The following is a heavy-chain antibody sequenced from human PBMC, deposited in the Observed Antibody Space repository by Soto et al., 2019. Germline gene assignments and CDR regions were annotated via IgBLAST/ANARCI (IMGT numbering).Heavy chain of an antibody. D-gene: IGHD3-10*01. CDR2: VGGGGDHT. V-gene: IGHV3-23*01. J-gene: IGHJ4*02. Sequence: EVQLLESGGGLVQPGGSLRLSCAASGFTFSSYSMNWVRQAPGKGLEWVASVGGGGDHTFYADSVKGRFTISRDDSQSTLFLQMNSLRADDTAVYFCAKRDSGSGRSPPLINYWGQGTLVTVSS. CDR3: AKRDSGSGRSPPLINY. CDR1: GFTFSSYS.